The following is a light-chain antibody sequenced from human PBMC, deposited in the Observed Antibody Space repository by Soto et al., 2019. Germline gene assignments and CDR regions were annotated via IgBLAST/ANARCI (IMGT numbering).Light chain of an antibody. CDR3: HQRSNCPPFT. V-gene: IGKV3D-20*02. J-gene: IGKJ4*01. CDR1: QTVAGNY. Sequence: EIVLTQSPGTLSLSPGERATLSCRASQTVAGNYLAWYQQKPGQAPRLLIYGASNRATDIPDMFISSGSGTDFTLTINRLEAEDFAVYYCHQRSNCPPFTFCGGTKVEI. CDR2: GAS.